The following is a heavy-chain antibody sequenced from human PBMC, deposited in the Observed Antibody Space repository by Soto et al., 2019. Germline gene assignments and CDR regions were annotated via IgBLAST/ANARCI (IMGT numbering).Heavy chain of an antibody. J-gene: IGHJ4*02. CDR1: GYTFTGYY. V-gene: IGHV1-2*02. D-gene: IGHD6-19*01. Sequence: QVQLVQSGAEVKKPGASVKVSCKASGYTFTGYYMHWVRQAPGQGLEWMGWINPNSGGTKYAQKFQGRVTMTRDTSISTAYMELSRLRSDDTAVYYCARAGQWLVHYFDYWVQGTLVTVSS. CDR2: INPNSGGT. CDR3: ARAGQWLVHYFDY.